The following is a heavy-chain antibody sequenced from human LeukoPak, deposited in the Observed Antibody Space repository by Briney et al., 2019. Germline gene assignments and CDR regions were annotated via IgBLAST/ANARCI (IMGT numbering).Heavy chain of an antibody. V-gene: IGHV4-59*11. CDR1: GGSISSHY. J-gene: IGHJ6*03. CDR2: IYYSGST. Sequence: SETLSLTCTVSGGSISSHYWSWIRQPPGKGLEWIGYIYYSGSTNYNPSLKSRVTISVDTSKNQFSLKLSSVTAADTAVYYCARWSVTVVTPSGHTDVWGKGTTVTVSS. CDR3: ARWSVTVVTPSGHTDV. D-gene: IGHD4-23*01.